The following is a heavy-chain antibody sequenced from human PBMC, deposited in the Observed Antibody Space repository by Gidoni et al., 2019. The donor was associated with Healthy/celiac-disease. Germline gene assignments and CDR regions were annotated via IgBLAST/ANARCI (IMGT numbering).Heavy chain of an antibody. CDR1: GFSLSTSGVG. D-gene: IGHD3-16*01. J-gene: IGHJ2*01. CDR2: VYWDDDK. V-gene: IGHV2-5*02. CDR3: AHRGASWYFDL. Sequence: QITFKESGPTLVKPTQTLTLTCTFSGFSLSTSGVGVGWIRQPPGKALEWLALVYWDDDKRYSPSLKSRLNITKDTSKNQVVLTMTNMDPVDTATYYCAHRGASWYFDLWGRGTLVTVSS.